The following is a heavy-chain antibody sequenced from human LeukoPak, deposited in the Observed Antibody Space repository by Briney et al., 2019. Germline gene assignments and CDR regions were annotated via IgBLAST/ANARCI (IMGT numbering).Heavy chain of an antibody. Sequence: SETLSLTCTVSGYSISSGYYWGWIRQPPGKGLEWIGSIYHSGSTYYNPSLKSRVTISVDTSKNQFSLKLSSVTAADTAVYYCAVDVDTAMADYFDYWGQGTLVTVSS. V-gene: IGHV4-38-2*02. CDR3: AVDVDTAMADYFDY. J-gene: IGHJ4*02. D-gene: IGHD5-18*01. CDR2: IYHSGST. CDR1: GYSISSGYY.